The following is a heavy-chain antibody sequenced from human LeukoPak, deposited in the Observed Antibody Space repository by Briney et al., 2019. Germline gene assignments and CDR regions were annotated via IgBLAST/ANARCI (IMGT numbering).Heavy chain of an antibody. D-gene: IGHD2-8*02. CDR2: INHSGST. J-gene: IGHJ5*02. CDR1: GGSFSGYY. Sequence: SETLSLTCAVYGGSFSGYYWSWIRQPPGKGLEWIGEINHSGSTNYNPSLKSRVTISVDTSKNQFSLKLSSVTAADTAVYYCARSNSCCTGGVCYMGPPAQDWFDPWGQGTLVTVSS. CDR3: ARSNSCCTGGVCYMGPPAQDWFDP. V-gene: IGHV4-34*01.